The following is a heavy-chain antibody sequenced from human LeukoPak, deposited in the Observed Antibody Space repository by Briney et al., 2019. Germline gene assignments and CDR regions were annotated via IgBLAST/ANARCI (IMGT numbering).Heavy chain of an antibody. D-gene: IGHD4-17*01. Sequence: GGSLRLSCTASGFIFSSYTMSWVRQAPGRGLEWVSTISGSGDNSYYADSVKGRFTISRDNSKNTLYLQMNSLRVKDTAIFYCAKDSPSAPVTSVWGQGTLVTVSS. J-gene: IGHJ4*02. CDR3: AKDSPSAPVTSV. CDR1: GFIFSSYT. CDR2: ISGSGDNS. V-gene: IGHV3-23*01.